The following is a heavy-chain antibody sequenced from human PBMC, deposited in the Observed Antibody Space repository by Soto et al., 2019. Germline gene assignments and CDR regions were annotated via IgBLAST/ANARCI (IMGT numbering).Heavy chain of an antibody. D-gene: IGHD3-10*01. CDR3: ARVRPGNYRDY. CDR1: GFTFSTFW. CDR2: IKEDGSEK. Sequence: EVLLVVSGGGLVQPGGSLRLSCAASGFTFSTFWRDWVRQAPGKGLEWVAKIKEDGSEKYYADSVKGRFIISRDNARNSVSLQMNSLRAEDTAVYYCARVRPGNYRDYWGPGTLVTVSS. J-gene: IGHJ4*02. V-gene: IGHV3-7*03.